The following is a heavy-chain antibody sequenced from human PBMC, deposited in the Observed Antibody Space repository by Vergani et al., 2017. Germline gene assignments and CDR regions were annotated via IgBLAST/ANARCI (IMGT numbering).Heavy chain of an antibody. D-gene: IGHD6-6*01. CDR3: ARDLVSSSDVVDYYYMDV. J-gene: IGHJ6*03. Sequence: QVQLQESGPGLVKPSETLSLTCTVSGGSISSYYWSWIRQPPGKGLEWIGYIYYSGSTNYNPSLKSRVTISVDTSKNQFSLKLSSVTAADTAVYYCARDLVSSSDVVDYYYMDVWGKGTTVTVSS. CDR1: GGSISSYY. CDR2: IYYSGST. V-gene: IGHV4-59*01.